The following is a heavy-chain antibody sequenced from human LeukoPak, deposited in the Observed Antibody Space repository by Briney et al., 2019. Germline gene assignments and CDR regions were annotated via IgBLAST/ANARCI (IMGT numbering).Heavy chain of an antibody. J-gene: IGHJ4*02. Sequence: PGGSLRLSCAASGFTFSTYGLHWVRQAPGKGLEWVSVIYSGGSTYYADSVKGRFTISRDNSKNTLYLQMNSLRAEDTAVHYCARDQESYYFDYWGQGTLVTVSS. CDR3: ARDQESYYFDY. V-gene: IGHV3-66*01. D-gene: IGHD3-16*02. CDR2: IYSGGST. CDR1: GFTFSTYG.